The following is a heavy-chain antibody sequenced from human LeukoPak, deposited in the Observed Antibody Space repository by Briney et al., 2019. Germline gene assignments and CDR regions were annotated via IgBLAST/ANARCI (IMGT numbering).Heavy chain of an antibody. Sequence: SGPTLVNPTQTLTLTCTFSGFSLSTNAVVVGWVRQPPGKALEWLAFIYGNDDKRYGPSLESRLTITKDTSKNQVVLTVTDMDYVDTATYYCVHRTTVTSVDHWGQGTLVTVSS. CDR2: IYGNDDK. D-gene: IGHD4-17*01. J-gene: IGHJ4*02. V-gene: IGHV2-5*01. CDR3: VHRTTVTSVDH. CDR1: GFSLSTNAVV.